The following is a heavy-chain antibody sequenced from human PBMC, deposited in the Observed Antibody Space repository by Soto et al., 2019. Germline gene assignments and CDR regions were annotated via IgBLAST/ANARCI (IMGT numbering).Heavy chain of an antibody. J-gene: IGHJ4*02. Sequence: PGGSLRLSCAASGFTFDDYTMHWVRQAPGKGLEWVSLISWDGGSTYYADSVKGRFTISRDNSKNSLYLQMNSLRTEDTALYYCAKDFHDFWSGRPAYRGEGTRVTVSS. CDR2: ISWDGGST. D-gene: IGHD3-3*01. CDR1: GFTFDDYT. V-gene: IGHV3-43*01. CDR3: AKDFHDFWSGRPAY.